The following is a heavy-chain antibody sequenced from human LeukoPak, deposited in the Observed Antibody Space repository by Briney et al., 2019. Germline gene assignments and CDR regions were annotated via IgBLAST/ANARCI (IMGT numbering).Heavy chain of an antibody. V-gene: IGHV3-21*01. J-gene: IGHJ4*02. D-gene: IGHD4-17*01. Sequence: GGSLRLSCAASGFTFSSYSMNWVRQAPGKGLEWVSSISSSSSYIYYADSVKGRFTISRDNAKNSLYLQMNSPRAEDTAVYYCARADYGDYVDYFDYWGQGTLVTVSS. CDR1: GFTFSSYS. CDR3: ARADYGDYVDYFDY. CDR2: ISSSSSYI.